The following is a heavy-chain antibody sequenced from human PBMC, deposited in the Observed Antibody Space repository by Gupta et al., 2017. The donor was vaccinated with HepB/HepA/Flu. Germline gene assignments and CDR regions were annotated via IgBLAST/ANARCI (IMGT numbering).Heavy chain of an antibody. J-gene: IGHJ4*02. CDR3: ARGTRTFDY. V-gene: IGHV1-8*01. Sequence: QVQLVQSGAEVKKPGASVKVSCKASGYSFTSYDVSWVRQATGQGLEWMGWMNPRSGNTGYLQKFQGRVTMTRDTSISTAYMELSSLRSEDTAVYYCARGTRTFDYWGQGTLVTVSS. CDR2: MNPRSGNT. CDR1: GYSFTSYD.